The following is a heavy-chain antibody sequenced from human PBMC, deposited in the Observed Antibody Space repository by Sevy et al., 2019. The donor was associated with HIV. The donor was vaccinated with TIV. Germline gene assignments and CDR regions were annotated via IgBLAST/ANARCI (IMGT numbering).Heavy chain of an antibody. V-gene: IGHV3-13*01. J-gene: IGHJ6*02. CDR3: ARDLRDGEDIFQYYGMDV. Sequence: GGSLRLSCEASGFTFSSFDMHWVRQATGKGLEWISTIGAAGDTYYLGPVKGRFTISRENAKNSLYLQMNSLRAGDTALYYCARDLRDGEDIFQYYGMDVWGRGTTVTVSS. CDR1: GFTFSSFD. CDR2: IGAAGDT. D-gene: IGHD4-17*01.